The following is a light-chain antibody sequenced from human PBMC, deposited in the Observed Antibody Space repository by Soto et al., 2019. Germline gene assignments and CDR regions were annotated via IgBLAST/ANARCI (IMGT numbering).Light chain of an antibody. Sequence: EIVLTQSPGTLSLSPGERVTLSCRASQSVNSNSLAWYQQKRGQPPRLLIYGASSRATGTPDRFSGSGSGTDFNLTIRGLEPEDFAFSFCHQYGASPTFGGGTTV. CDR3: HQYGASPT. CDR1: QSVNSNS. CDR2: GAS. J-gene: IGKJ4*01. V-gene: IGKV3-20*01.